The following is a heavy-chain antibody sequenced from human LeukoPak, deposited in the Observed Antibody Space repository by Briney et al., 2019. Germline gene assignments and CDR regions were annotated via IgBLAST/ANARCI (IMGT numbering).Heavy chain of an antibody. J-gene: IGHJ4*02. CDR2: IYYSGST. Sequence: SETLSLTCTVSGGSISSSSCYWGWTRQSPGKGLEWIGSIYYSGSTYYNPSLKSRVTISVDTSKNQFSLNLSSVTAADTAVYFCARGNTYYYDDYWGQGTLVTVSS. CDR3: ARGNTYYYDDY. V-gene: IGHV4-39*07. D-gene: IGHD3-22*01. CDR1: GGSISSSSCY.